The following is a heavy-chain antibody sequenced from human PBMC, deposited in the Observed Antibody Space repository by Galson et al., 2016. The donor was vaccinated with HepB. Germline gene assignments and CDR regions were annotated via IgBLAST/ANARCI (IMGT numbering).Heavy chain of an antibody. V-gene: IGHV4-59*01. CDR1: GGSISSYY. J-gene: IGHJ6*02. D-gene: IGHD4-23*01. Sequence: ETLSLTCTVSGGSISSYYWSWIRQPPGKGLEWIGYIYYSGSTNYNPSLKSRVTISVGTSKNQYSLNLSSVTAADTAVYFCARDHDYGGQPYGMDVWGQGTTVTVSS. CDR3: ARDHDYGGQPYGMDV. CDR2: IYYSGST.